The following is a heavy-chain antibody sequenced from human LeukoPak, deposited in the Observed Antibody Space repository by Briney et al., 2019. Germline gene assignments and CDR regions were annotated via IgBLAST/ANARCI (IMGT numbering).Heavy chain of an antibody. Sequence: GGSLRLSCAASGFTFSGYAMDWVRQAPGKGLEWVAVISYDGSNKYYADSVKGRFTISRDNSKNTLYLQMNSLRAEDTAVYYCARGIAVAGLDAFDIWGQGTMVTVSS. V-gene: IGHV3-30*03. J-gene: IGHJ3*02. CDR2: ISYDGSNK. CDR1: GFTFSGYA. D-gene: IGHD6-19*01. CDR3: ARGIAVAGLDAFDI.